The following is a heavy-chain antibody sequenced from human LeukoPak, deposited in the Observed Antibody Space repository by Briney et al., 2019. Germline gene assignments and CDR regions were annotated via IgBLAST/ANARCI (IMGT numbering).Heavy chain of an antibody. V-gene: IGHV3-7*01. J-gene: IGHJ4*02. Sequence: QPGVSLRLSCAASGFTFINYWMSWVRQAPGKGLEWVANIKQDGSEKYYVDSVKDRFTISRDNAKNSLYLQMNSLRAEDAAVYYCTRENWYIDYWGQGNLVTVSS. CDR2: IKQDGSEK. CDR1: GFTFINYW. CDR3: TRENWYIDY.